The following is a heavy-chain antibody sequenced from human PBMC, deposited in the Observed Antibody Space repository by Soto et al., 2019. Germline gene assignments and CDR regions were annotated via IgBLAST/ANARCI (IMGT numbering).Heavy chain of an antibody. D-gene: IGHD1-7*01. Sequence: SETLSLTCTVSGGSISSYYWSWIRQPPGKGLEWIGYIYYSGSTNYNPSLKSRVTISVDTSKNQFSLKLSSVTAADTAVYYCARGKLDITGTTFDPWGQGTLVTVSS. V-gene: IGHV4-59*01. CDR3: ARGKLDITGTTFDP. CDR2: IYYSGST. CDR1: GGSISSYY. J-gene: IGHJ5*02.